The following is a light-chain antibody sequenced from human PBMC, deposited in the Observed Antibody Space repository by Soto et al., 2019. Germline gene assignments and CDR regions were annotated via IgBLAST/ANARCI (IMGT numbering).Light chain of an antibody. Sequence: QSALTQPASVSGSPGQSVTISCTGTSCDVGSYNVVSWLQQHPAKAPKLMIYEVSKRPSGVSNRFSGSKSGNTASLTISGLQSEDEADYYCSSSADGSTLGVFGGGTKVTVL. J-gene: IGLJ3*02. CDR2: EVS. CDR3: SSSADGSTLGV. CDR1: SCDVGSYNV. V-gene: IGLV2-23*02.